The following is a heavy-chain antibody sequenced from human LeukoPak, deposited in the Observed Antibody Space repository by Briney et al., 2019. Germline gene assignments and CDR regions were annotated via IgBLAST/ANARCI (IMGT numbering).Heavy chain of an antibody. CDR1: GFTFSSYG. D-gene: IGHD1-26*01. CDR3: VKDRSYYGYFDY. J-gene: IGHJ4*02. V-gene: IGHV3-30*18. CDR2: ISYDGSNK. Sequence: GGSLRLSCAASGFTFSSYGMHWVRQAPGKGLEWVAVISYDGSNKYYADSVKGRFTISRDNSKNTLYLQMNSLRAEDTAVYYCVKDRSYYGYFDYWGQGTLVTVSS.